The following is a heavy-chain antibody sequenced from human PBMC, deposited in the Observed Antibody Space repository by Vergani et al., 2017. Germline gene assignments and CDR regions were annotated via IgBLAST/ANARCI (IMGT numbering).Heavy chain of an antibody. Sequence: QVQLVQSGAEVKKPGASVKVSCKASGYTFTSYAMHWVRQAPGQRLEWMGWINTGNGNTKYSQKFQGRVTITRDTSASTAYMELSSLRSEDTAVYYCARIPTQFYDSSGYHFDYWGQGTLVTVSS. J-gene: IGHJ4*02. V-gene: IGHV1-3*04. CDR3: ARIPTQFYDSSGYHFDY. D-gene: IGHD3-22*01. CDR1: GYTFTSYA. CDR2: INTGNGNT.